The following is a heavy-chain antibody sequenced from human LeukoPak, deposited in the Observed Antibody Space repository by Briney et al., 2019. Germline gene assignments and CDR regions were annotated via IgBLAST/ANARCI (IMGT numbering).Heavy chain of an antibody. CDR1: GGSFSGYY. D-gene: IGHD1-1*01. V-gene: IGHV4-34*01. CDR2: INHSGST. CDR3: ARDVENGLAWPESYYFDY. Sequence: SETLSLTCAVYGGSFSGYYWSWIRQPPGKGLEWIGEINHSGSTNYNPSLKSRVTISVDTSKNQFSLKLSSVTAADTAVYYCARDVENGLAWPESYYFDYWGQGTLVTVSS. J-gene: IGHJ4*02.